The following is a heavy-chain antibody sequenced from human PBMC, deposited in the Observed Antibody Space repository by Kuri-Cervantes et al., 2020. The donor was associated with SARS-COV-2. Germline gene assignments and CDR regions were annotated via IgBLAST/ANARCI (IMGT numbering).Heavy chain of an antibody. Sequence: SETLSLTCTVSGGSISSGGYYWSWIRQHPGKDLEWIGYIYYSGSTYYNPSLKSRVTMSIATSKNQFSLRLSSVTAADTAVYYCAREGMVTRSTNWGQGTLVTVSS. CDR1: GGSISSGGYY. J-gene: IGHJ4*02. D-gene: IGHD5-18*01. CDR2: IYYSGST. CDR3: AREGMVTRSTN. V-gene: IGHV4-31*03.